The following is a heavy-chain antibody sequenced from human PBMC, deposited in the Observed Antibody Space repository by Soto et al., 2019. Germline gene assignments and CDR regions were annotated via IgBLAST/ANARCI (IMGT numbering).Heavy chain of an antibody. CDR1: GYTFTSYY. CDR3: ARDRGKIVATPVYGMDV. CDR2: INPSGGST. V-gene: IGHV1-46*01. Sequence: EASVKVSCKASGYTFTSYYMHWVRQAPGQGLEWMGIINPSGGSTSYAQKFQGRVTMTRDTSTSTVYMELSSLRSEDTAVYYCARDRGKIVATPVYGMDVWGQGTTVTVSS. D-gene: IGHD3-22*01. J-gene: IGHJ6*02.